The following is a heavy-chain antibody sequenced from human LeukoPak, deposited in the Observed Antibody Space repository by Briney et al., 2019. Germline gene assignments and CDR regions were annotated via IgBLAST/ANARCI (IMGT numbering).Heavy chain of an antibody. V-gene: IGHV4-59*01. J-gene: IGHJ5*02. CDR2: IYYSGST. CDR3: ARGFRYWFDP. CDR1: GGSFSGYY. Sequence: SETLSLTCAVYGGSFSGYYWSWIRQPPGKGLEWIGYIYYSGSTNYNPSLKSRVTISVDTSKDQFSLKLSSVTAADTAVYYCARGFRYWFDPWGQGTLVTVSS.